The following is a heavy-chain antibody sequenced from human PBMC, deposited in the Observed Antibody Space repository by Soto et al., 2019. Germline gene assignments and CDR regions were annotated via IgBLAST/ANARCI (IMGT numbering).Heavy chain of an antibody. CDR1: GVTFSSYP. D-gene: IGHD1-26*01. CDR3: ARVGHSTNYGMAV. V-gene: IGHV1-69*01. CDR2: IIPFFGTS. J-gene: IGHJ6*02. Sequence: QVQLVQSGAEVKKPGSSVKVSCEASGVTFSSYPINWVRQAPGQGLEWMGGIIPFFGTSNYAQKFQGRVTITADDSTSTAYMELRSLRSEDTAVYWCARVGHSTNYGMAVWGQGTTVTVSS.